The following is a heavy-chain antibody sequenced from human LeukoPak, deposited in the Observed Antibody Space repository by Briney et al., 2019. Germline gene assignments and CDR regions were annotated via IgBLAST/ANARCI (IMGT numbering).Heavy chain of an antibody. CDR2: IYSGGST. CDR1: GFTVSSNY. V-gene: IGHV3-66*02. Sequence: GGSLRLSCAASGFTVSSNYMNWVRQAPGKGLECVSVIYSGGSTYYADSVKGRFTISRDNSKNTLYVQMNSLRAEDTAVYYCARSSRDVDAFDIWGQGTMVTVPS. CDR3: ARSSRDVDAFDI. D-gene: IGHD5-24*01. J-gene: IGHJ3*02.